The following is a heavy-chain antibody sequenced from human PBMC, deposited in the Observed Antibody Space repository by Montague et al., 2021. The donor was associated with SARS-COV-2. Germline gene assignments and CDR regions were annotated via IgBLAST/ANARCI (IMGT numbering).Heavy chain of an antibody. CDR2: IYYSGST. CDR3: ARAPPGYWGVVVVVAANFDY. CDR1: GGSISSSSYY. J-gene: IGHJ4*02. D-gene: IGHD2-15*01. Sequence: SETLSLTCTVSGGSISSSSYYWGWIRQPPGKGLEWIGSIYYSGSTYYNPSLKSRVTISVDTFKNQFSLKLSSVTAADTAVYYCARAPPGYWGVVVVVAANFDYWGQGTLVTVSS. V-gene: IGHV4-39*07.